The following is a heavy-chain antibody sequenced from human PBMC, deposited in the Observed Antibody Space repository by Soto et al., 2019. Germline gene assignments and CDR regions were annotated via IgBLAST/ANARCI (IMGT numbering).Heavy chain of an antibody. D-gene: IGHD2-15*01. CDR1: GGSFSGYY. CDR3: ARGGVYCGGGSCLDVFVF. J-gene: IGHJ6*04. CDR2: INHSGST. V-gene: IGHV4-34*01. Sequence: SETLSLTCAVYGGSFSGYYWSWIRQPPGKGLEWIGEINHSGSTNYNPSLKSRVTISVDTSKNQFSLKLSSVTAADTAVYYCARGGVYCGGGSCLDVFVFWRNAKTVTSPQ.